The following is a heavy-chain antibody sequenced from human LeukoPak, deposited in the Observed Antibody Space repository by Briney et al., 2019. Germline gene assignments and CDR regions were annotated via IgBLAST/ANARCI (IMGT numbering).Heavy chain of an antibody. J-gene: IGHJ4*02. CDR3: ARDQRGLTGYPDDY. Sequence: ASVKVSCKASGYTFTSYGISWVRQAPGQGLEWMGWISAYNGNTNYAQKLQGRVTMTIDTSTSTACMELRSLRSDDTAVYYCARDQRGLTGYPDDYWGQGTLVTVSS. CDR1: GYTFTSYG. D-gene: IGHD3-9*01. CDR2: ISAYNGNT. V-gene: IGHV1-18*01.